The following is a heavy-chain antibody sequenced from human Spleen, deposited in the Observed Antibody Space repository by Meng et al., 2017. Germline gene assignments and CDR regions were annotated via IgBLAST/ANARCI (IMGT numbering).Heavy chain of an antibody. D-gene: IGHD1-26*01. CDR2: INTNTLNP. V-gene: IGHV7-4-1*02. CDR1: GYTFTNYP. CDR3: ARVKSQWEIIDY. J-gene: IGHJ4*02. Sequence: VELVQSGSEFKKRGASGKVSCKASGYTFTNYPINWVRQAPGQGLEWMGWINTNTLNPTYAQGFTGRFVFSLDTSVSTAYLQITSLKTEDTAMYYCARVKSQWEIIDYWGQGTLVTISS.